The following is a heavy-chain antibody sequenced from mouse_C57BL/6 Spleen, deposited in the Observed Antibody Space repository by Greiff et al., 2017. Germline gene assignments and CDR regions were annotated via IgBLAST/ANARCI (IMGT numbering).Heavy chain of an antibody. CDR1: GYAFTNYL. CDR3: GRLDTPRAMDY. V-gene: IGHV1-54*01. J-gene: IGHJ4*01. Sequence: QVQLQQSGAELVRPGTSVKVSCKASGYAFTNYLIEWVKQRPGQGLEWIGVINPGSGGTNYNEKFKGKATLTADKSSSTAYMQLSSLTSEDSAVYFCGRLDTPRAMDYWGQGTSVTVSS. D-gene: IGHD5-1-1*01. CDR2: INPGSGGT.